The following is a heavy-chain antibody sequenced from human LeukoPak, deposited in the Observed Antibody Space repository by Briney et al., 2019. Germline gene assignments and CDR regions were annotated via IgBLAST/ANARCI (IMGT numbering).Heavy chain of an antibody. CDR1: GFTFSSYS. J-gene: IGHJ3*02. CDR3: AKDLGYCSSTSCYFFHAFDI. V-gene: IGHV3-48*01. CDR2: ISSSSRTI. D-gene: IGHD2-2*01. Sequence: GGSLRLSCAASGFTFSSYSMNWVRQAPGKGLEWVSYISSSSRTIYYADSVKGRFTISRDNSKNTLYLQMNSLRAEDTAVYYCAKDLGYCSSTSCYFFHAFDIWGQGTMVTVSS.